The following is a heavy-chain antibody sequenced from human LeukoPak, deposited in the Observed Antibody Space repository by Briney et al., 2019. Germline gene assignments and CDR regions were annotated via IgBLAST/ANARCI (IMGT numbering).Heavy chain of an antibody. Sequence: SETLSLICAVYGGSFSAYYWSWLRQPPGKGLEWIGEINHSGSTNYNPSLKSRVNISVDTSKNQFSLKVSSVTAADTAVYYCARAHSSGWPHMFDPWGQGTLVTVPS. J-gene: IGHJ5*02. D-gene: IGHD6-19*01. CDR1: GGSFSAYY. CDR3: ARAHSSGWPHMFDP. CDR2: INHSGST. V-gene: IGHV4-34*01.